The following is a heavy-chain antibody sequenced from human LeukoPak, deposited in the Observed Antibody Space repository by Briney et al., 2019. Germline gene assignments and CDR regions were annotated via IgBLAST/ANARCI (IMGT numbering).Heavy chain of an antibody. CDR1: VGSISSYY. J-gene: IGHJ4*02. CDR3: ARGPAWYFNY. CDR2: IYYSGSA. V-gene: IGHV4-59*01. Sequence: SETLSLTCTVSVGSISSYYWSWIRQPPGKGLQWIGYIYYSGSANCNPSLMSRAAISEDTSKNQVSLKLSSVTAADTAIYYCARGPAWYFNYWGQGTLVTVSS.